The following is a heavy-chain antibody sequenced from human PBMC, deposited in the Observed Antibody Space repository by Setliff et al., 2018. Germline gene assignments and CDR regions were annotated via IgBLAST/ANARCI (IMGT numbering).Heavy chain of an antibody. CDR2: INHSGST. J-gene: IGHJ3*02. Sequence: PSETLSLTCTVSGGSISSRSYYWGWNRQPPGKGLEWIGEINHSGSTNYNPSLKSRVTISVDTSKNQFSLKLSSVTAADTAVYYCARGKIRITMIVVPTGGAFDIWGQGTMVTVSS. V-gene: IGHV4-39*07. D-gene: IGHD3-22*01. CDR1: GGSISSRSYY. CDR3: ARGKIRITMIVVPTGGAFDI.